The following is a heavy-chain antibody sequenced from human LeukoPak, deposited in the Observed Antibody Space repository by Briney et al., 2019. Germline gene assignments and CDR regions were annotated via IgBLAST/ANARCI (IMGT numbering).Heavy chain of an antibody. CDR3: ASIQTMVRGVSEFDP. Sequence: KSSETLSLTCTVSGGSISSYYWSWIRQPPGKGLEWIGYIYYSGSTYYNPSLKSRVTISVDTSKNQFSLKLSSVTAADTAVYYCASIQTMVRGVSEFDPWGQGTLVTVSS. CDR2: IYYSGST. D-gene: IGHD3-10*01. J-gene: IGHJ5*02. CDR1: GGSISSYY. V-gene: IGHV4-59*04.